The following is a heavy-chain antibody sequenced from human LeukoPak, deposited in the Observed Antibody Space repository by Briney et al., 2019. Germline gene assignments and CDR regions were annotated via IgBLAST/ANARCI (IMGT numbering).Heavy chain of an antibody. CDR2: FDPEDGKK. D-gene: IGHD3-3*01. CDR1: GYTLTALS. V-gene: IGHV1-24*01. J-gene: IGHJ5*02. Sequence: ASVKVSCKVSGYTLTALSMHSGRQAPGKGLEWRRGFDPEDGKKIYTQKFQGTVTMTEDTSTDTAYMELSSLRSEDTAVYYCAILLEDHPISPGPAKDLWGQGTLVTVSS. CDR3: AILLEDHPISPGPAKDL.